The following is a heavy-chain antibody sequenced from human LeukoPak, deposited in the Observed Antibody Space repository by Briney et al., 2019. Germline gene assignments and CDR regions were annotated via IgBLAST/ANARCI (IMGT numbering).Heavy chain of an antibody. CDR2: IYYSGST. V-gene: IGHV4-59*01. CDR1: GGSISSYY. Sequence: SETLSLTCTVSGGSISSYYWSWIRQPPGKGLEWIGYIYYSGSTYYNPSLKSRVTISLDTSKNQFSLKLRSLTPADTAVYYCARDRKQWLRGPFDPWGQGTLVTVSS. D-gene: IGHD6-19*01. CDR3: ARDRKQWLRGPFDP. J-gene: IGHJ5*02.